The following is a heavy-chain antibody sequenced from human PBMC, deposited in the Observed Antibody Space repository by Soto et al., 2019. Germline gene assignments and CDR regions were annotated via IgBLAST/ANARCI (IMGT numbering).Heavy chain of an antibody. V-gene: IGHV5-10-1*01. D-gene: IGHD6-6*01. CDR2: IDPSDSYT. J-gene: IGHJ4*02. Sequence: GESLKISCKGSGYSFTSYWISWVRQMPGKGLEWRGGIDPSDSYTNYSPSFQGHVTISADKSISTAYLQWSSLRASDTAMYYCARLGSEYSSSSVYWGQGTLVTVSS. CDR3: ARLGSEYSSSSVY. CDR1: GYSFTSYW.